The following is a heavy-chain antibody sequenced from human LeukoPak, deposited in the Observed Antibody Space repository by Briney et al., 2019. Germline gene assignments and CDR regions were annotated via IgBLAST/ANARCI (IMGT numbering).Heavy chain of an antibody. CDR3: ARVGPSYYYYYMDA. J-gene: IGHJ6*03. CDR1: GFTFSSSW. V-gene: IGHV3-7*01. CDR2: INQDGSEQ. Sequence: PGGSLRLSCSASGFTFSSSWMTWVRQAPGKGLEWVANINQDGSEQYTADSLKGRFTISRDNDKKLVFLQMNSLRVDDTAVYYCARVGPSYYYYYMDAWGNGTTVIVSS.